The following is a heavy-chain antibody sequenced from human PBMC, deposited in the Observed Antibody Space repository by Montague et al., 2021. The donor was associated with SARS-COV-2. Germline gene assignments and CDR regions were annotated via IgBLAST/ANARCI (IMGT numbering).Heavy chain of an antibody. D-gene: IGHD3-22*01. CDR3: ARVTDYYYDTSGYWDAFDI. J-gene: IGHJ3*02. Sequence: QSGAEVKEPGESLKISCKGSGYSFTSYWNGWVHQMPGKGLEWMGIIYPGDSDTRYSPSFQGQVTISADKSISTAYLQWSSLKASDTAIYYCARVTDYYYDTSGYWDAFDIWGQGTMVTVSS. CDR2: IYPGDSDT. V-gene: IGHV5-51*07. CDR1: GYSFTSYW.